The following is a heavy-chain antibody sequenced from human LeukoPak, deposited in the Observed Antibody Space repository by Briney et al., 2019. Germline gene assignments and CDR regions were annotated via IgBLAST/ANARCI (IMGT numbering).Heavy chain of an antibody. V-gene: IGHV4-39*01. CDR2: IHFRGST. J-gene: IGHJ5*02. CDR3: ARQWIQAWLSWFDH. D-gene: IGHD5-18*01. Sequence: SETLPLTCTVSGGSISSSNYYWGWIRQPPGKGLEWIGGIHFRGSTPYSPPSKSPVTISVDTSKNQFSLKLTSVTAADTAGYYCARQWIQAWLSWFDHWGQGTLVTGSS. CDR1: GGSISSSNYY.